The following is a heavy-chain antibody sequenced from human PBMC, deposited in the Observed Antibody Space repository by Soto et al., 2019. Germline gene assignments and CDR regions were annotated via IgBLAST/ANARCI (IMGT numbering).Heavy chain of an antibody. CDR2: ISSSSTYI. Sequence: EVQLVESGGGLVKSGGSLRLSCAASGFTFNSFSMTWVRQAPGKGLEWVSTISSSSTYIYYADSVKGRFTISRDNAKNSLYLQMNSLRAEDTAVYYCVRGHHGMDVWGQGTTVTVSS. V-gene: IGHV3-21*06. CDR1: GFTFNSFS. CDR3: VRGHHGMDV. J-gene: IGHJ6*02.